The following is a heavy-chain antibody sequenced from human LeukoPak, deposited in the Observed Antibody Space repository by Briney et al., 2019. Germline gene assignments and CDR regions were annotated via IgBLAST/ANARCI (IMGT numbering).Heavy chain of an antibody. V-gene: IGHV1-18*01. D-gene: IGHD3-10*01. J-gene: IGHJ5*02. CDR2: ITTYKGNT. CDR3: ARHTTDGSGSLNWFDP. CDR1: GYTFTSYG. Sequence: ASVKVSCKASGYTFTSYGISWVRQAPGQGLEWMGWITTYKGNTNYAQKLQGRVTMTTDTSTSTAYMELRSLRSDDTAVYYCARHTTDGSGSLNWFDPWGQGTLVTVSS.